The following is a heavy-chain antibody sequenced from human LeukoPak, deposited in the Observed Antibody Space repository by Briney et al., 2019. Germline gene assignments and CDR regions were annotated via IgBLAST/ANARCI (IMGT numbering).Heavy chain of an antibody. CDR1: GYTFSSYA. D-gene: IGHD1/OR15-1a*01. V-gene: IGHV1-69*13. CDR2: FIPIFDTS. J-gene: IGHJ3*02. Sequence: ASVKVSCKASGYTFSSYAISWVRQAPGQGLEWMGSFIPIFDTSNYTQRFQGRVTISADEFTTTSYMELSSLRSEDTAVYYCARYGVLNKNDAFDIWGQGTMVTVSS. CDR3: ARYGVLNKNDAFDI.